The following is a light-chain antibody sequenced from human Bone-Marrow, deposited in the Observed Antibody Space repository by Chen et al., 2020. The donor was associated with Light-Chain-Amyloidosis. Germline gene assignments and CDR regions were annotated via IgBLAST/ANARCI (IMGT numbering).Light chain of an antibody. CDR1: SSNIGSNY. V-gene: IGLV1-47*01. Sequence: QSVLTQPPSASGTPGQRVTISCSGSSSNIGSNYVYWYQPLPGTAPKLLIYRNNQRPSGVPDRFSGSKSGTSASLAISGLRSEDEADYYCAAWDDSLSALYVFGTGTKVTVL. J-gene: IGLJ1*01. CDR2: RNN. CDR3: AAWDDSLSALYV.